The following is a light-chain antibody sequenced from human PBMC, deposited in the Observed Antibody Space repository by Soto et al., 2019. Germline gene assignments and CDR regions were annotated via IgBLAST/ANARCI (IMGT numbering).Light chain of an antibody. J-gene: IGKJ3*01. CDR3: QQYYSYPFT. CDR2: AAS. Sequence: AIRMTQSPSSFSASTGDRVTITCRASQGISSYLAWYQQKPGKAPKLLIYAASTLQSGGPSRFSGSGSGTDFTLTISCLQSEDFATYYGQQYYSYPFTFGPGTKVDIK. V-gene: IGKV1-8*01. CDR1: QGISSY.